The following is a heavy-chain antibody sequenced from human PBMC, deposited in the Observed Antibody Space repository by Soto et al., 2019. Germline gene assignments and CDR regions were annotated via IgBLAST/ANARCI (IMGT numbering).Heavy chain of an antibody. CDR1: GFTFSSYS. J-gene: IGHJ4*02. V-gene: IGHV3-21*01. CDR3: ARDGPDTAMVTHYFDY. D-gene: IGHD5-18*01. Sequence: GGSLRLSCAASGFTFSSYSMNWVRQAPGKGLEWVSSISSSSSYMYYADSVKGRFTISRDNAKNSLYLQMNSLRAEDTAVYYCARDGPDTAMVTHYFDYWGQGTLVTVSS. CDR2: ISSSSSYM.